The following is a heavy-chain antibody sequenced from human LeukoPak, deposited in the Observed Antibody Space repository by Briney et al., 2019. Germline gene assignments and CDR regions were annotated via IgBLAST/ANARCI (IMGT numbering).Heavy chain of an antibody. J-gene: IGHJ5*02. CDR1: GYTFTGYY. CDR2: INPNSGGT. CDR3: ARDLRLVFRYFEFDP. Sequence: ASVKVSCKASGYTFTGYYRHWVRQAPGQELEWMGCINPNSGGTNYAQKFQGRVTLTRDTSISTDYMELSRLRSDDTAVYYCARDLRLVFRYFEFDPWGQGTLVTVCS. V-gene: IGHV1-2*02. D-gene: IGHD3-9*01.